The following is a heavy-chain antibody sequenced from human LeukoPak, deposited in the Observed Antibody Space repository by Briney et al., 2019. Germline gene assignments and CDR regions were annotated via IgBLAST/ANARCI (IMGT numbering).Heavy chain of an antibody. CDR1: GGSFSGYY. Sequence: SETLSLTCAVYGGSFSGYYRSWIRQPPGKGLEWIGEINHSGSTNYNPSLKSRVTISVDTSKNQFSLKLSSVTAADTAVYYCARHPPRFTVKDAFDIWGQGTMVTVSS. J-gene: IGHJ3*02. V-gene: IGHV4-34*01. CDR2: INHSGST. D-gene: IGHD4-11*01. CDR3: ARHPPRFTVKDAFDI.